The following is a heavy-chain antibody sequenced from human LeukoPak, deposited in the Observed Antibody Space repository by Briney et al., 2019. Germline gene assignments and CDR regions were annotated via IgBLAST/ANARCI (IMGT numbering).Heavy chain of an antibody. J-gene: IGHJ6*03. CDR3: ARQGSGFAPKYYYYMDV. CDR1: GFTFSTYN. D-gene: IGHD3-10*01. Sequence: GGSLRLSCAASGFTFSTYNMNWVRQAPGKGLEWVSSISGSSSYIYYADSVKGRFSISRDNAKNSLYLQMNSLRAEDTAVYYCARQGSGFAPKYYYYMDVWGKGTTVTVSS. CDR2: ISGSSSYI. V-gene: IGHV3-21*01.